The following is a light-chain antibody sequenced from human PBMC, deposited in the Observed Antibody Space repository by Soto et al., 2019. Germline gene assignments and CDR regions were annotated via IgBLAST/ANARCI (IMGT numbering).Light chain of an antibody. CDR3: QQYYAIPRT. V-gene: IGKV4-1*01. J-gene: IGKJ1*01. CDR1: QSVLDRSNNKNY. Sequence: DIVMTQSPDSLAVSLGERAIINCKSSQSVLDRSNNKNYLTWYQQKPGQPPKPLIYWASTREFGVPDRFSGGGSRTDFNLTISSLQAEDVALYYCQQYYAIPRTFGQGTKVEIK. CDR2: WAS.